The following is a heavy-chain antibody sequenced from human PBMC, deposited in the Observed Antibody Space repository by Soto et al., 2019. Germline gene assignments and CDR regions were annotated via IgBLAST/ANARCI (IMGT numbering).Heavy chain of an antibody. CDR1: GFTFSSYG. D-gene: IGHD1-7*01. V-gene: IGHV3-30*18. J-gene: IGHJ5*01. CDR2: VSSDGSNT. Sequence: QVQLVESGGGVVQPGRPLRLSCAATGFTFSSYGMHWVRQAPGKGLEWVAIVSSDGSNTYYADSVKGRFTISRDNSKNMLFLQMNSLRPEDTAVFYCAKGAPSWNYILDSWGQGTLVTVSS. CDR3: AKGAPSWNYILDS.